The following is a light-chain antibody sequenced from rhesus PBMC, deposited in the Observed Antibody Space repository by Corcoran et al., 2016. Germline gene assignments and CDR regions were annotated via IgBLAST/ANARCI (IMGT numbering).Light chain of an antibody. J-gene: IGKJ4*01. CDR3: QQHNSYPLT. V-gene: IGKV1-43*02. CDR1: QGISTY. CDR2: AAS. Sequence: DIQMTQSPSSLSASVGDRVTITCRASQGISTYLNWYQQKPGKAPKRLIYAASSLESGVPSRVSGSGSGTDFTLTISSLQPEDFATYYCQQHNSYPLTFGGGTKVEIK.